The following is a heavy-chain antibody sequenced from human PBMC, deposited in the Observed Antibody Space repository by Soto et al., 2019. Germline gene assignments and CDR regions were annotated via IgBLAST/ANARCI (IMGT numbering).Heavy chain of an antibody. Sequence: SETLSLTCTVSGGSISSSSYYWGWIRQPPGKGLEWIGSIYYSGSTYYNPSLKSRVTISVDTSKNQFSLKLSSVTAADTAVYYCASAKRLWFGELLSPNWFDPWGQGTLVT. J-gene: IGHJ5*02. CDR3: ASAKRLWFGELLSPNWFDP. CDR2: IYYSGST. D-gene: IGHD3-10*01. V-gene: IGHV4-39*01. CDR1: GGSISSSSYY.